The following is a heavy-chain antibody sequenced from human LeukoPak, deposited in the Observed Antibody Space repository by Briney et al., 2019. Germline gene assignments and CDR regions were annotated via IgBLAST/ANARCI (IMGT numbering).Heavy chain of an antibody. J-gene: IGHJ4*02. D-gene: IGHD3-10*01. V-gene: IGHV4-31*03. Sequence: SQTLSLTCTASGGSSSNGGYSWNWIRQYPGKGLEWIGYINYSGVTYYNPSLRSRVNMSVDTSKNQFSLKLSSVTAADTAVYYCARGLGYYYGSAGGYWGQGILVTVSS. CDR2: INYSGVT. CDR1: GGSSSNGGYS. CDR3: ARGLGYYYGSAGGY.